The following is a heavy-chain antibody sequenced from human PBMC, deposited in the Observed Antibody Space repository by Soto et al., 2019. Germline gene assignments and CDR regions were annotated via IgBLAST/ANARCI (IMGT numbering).Heavy chain of an antibody. D-gene: IGHD4-4*01. Sequence: SETLSLTCTVSGGSISSYYWSWIRQPPGKGLEWIGYIYYSGSTNYNPSLKSRVTISVDTSKNQFSLKLSSVTAADTAVYYCARGAVTQSAYYMEVWGKGTTVTVSS. CDR1: GGSISSYY. CDR3: ARGAVTQSAYYMEV. CDR2: IYYSGST. J-gene: IGHJ6*03. V-gene: IGHV4-59*08.